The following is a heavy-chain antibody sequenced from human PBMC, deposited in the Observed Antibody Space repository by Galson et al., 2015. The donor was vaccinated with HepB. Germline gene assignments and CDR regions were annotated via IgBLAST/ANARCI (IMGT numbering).Heavy chain of an antibody. Sequence: SLRLSCAASGFAFSTYAMSWVRQAPGKGLEWVSGINNFKDGGGAYHADSAKGRFTVSRDGSRNTLYLQINSLTAEDTAVYYCTTDLRRGSEYWGQGTLVTVSS. J-gene: IGHJ4*02. CDR3: TTDLRRGSEY. CDR2: INNFKDGGGA. D-gene: IGHD1-14*01. CDR1: GFAFSTYA. V-gene: IGHV3-23*01.